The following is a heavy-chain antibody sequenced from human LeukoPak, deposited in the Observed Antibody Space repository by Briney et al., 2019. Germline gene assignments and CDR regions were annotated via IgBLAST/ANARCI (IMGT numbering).Heavy chain of an antibody. CDR1: GGSISSYY. CDR2: IYYSGST. J-gene: IGHJ4*02. Sequence: TSETLSLTCTVSGGSISSYYWSWIRQPPGKGLEWIGYIYYSGSTNYNPSLKSRVTISVDTSKNQFSLRLSSVTAADTAVYYCARENNQYYFDYWGRGTLVTVSS. V-gene: IGHV4-59*01. D-gene: IGHD1/OR15-1a*01. CDR3: ARENNQYYFDY.